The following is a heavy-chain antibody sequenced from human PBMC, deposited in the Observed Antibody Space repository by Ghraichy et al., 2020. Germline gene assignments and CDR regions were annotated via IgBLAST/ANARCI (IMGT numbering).Heavy chain of an antibody. Sequence: SQTLSLTCAVYGGSFSGYSWSWIRQPPGKGLEWIGEINHSGSTNYNPSLKSRVSISVDTSKNQFSLKLSSVTAADTAVYYCARKYCSSTSCLYYFDYWGQGTLVTVSS. CDR2: INHSGST. CDR1: GGSFSGYS. V-gene: IGHV4-34*01. CDR3: ARKYCSSTSCLYYFDY. J-gene: IGHJ4*02. D-gene: IGHD2-2*01.